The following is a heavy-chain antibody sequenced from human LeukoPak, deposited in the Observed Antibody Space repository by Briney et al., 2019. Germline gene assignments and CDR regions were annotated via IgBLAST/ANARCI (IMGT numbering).Heavy chain of an antibody. CDR3: AGARVYYDFWSGYLRLARGQDGMDV. V-gene: IGHV4-34*01. Sequence: PSETLSLTCAVYGGSFSGYYWSWIRQPPGKGLEWIGEINHSGSTNYNPSLKSRVTISVDTSKNQFSLKLSSVTAADTAVYYCAGARVYYDFWSGYLRLARGQDGMDVWGQGTTVTVSS. CDR1: GGSFSGYY. J-gene: IGHJ6*02. D-gene: IGHD3-3*01. CDR2: INHSGST.